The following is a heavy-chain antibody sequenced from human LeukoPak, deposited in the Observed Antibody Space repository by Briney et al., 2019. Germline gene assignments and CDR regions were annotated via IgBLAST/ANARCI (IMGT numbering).Heavy chain of an antibody. CDR1: GFTFSSYS. D-gene: IGHD4-17*01. V-gene: IGHV3-21*01. Sequence: GGSLRLSCAASGFTFSSYSMNWVRQAPGKGLEWVSSISSSSSYIYYADSVKGRFTISRDIAKNSLYLQMNSLRAEDTAVYYCARVWDYGDYAFDYWGQGTLVTVSS. CDR3: ARVWDYGDYAFDY. J-gene: IGHJ4*02. CDR2: ISSSSSYI.